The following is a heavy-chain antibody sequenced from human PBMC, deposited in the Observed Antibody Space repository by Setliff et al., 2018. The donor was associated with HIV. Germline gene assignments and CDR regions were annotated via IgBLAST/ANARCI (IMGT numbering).Heavy chain of an antibody. J-gene: IGHJ4*02. V-gene: IGHV1-2*02. D-gene: IGHD6-19*01. CDR2: ISPNNGDT. Sequence: ASVKVSCKASGYTFIDYFMHWVRQAPGQGLEWMGWISPNNGDTNIPQRFRGRVTMTRDTSINTAYMELSGLRSDDTAVYYCARATTVISMTVAGTIDYWGQGTLVTVSS. CDR3: ARATTVISMTVAGTIDY. CDR1: GYTFIDYF.